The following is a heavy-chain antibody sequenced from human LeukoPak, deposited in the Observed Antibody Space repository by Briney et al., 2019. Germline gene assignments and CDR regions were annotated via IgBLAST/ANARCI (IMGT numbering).Heavy chain of an antibody. V-gene: IGHV3-23*01. CDR2: ITISGKTA. D-gene: IGHD2-8*01. CDR3: AKRRCGTNGCPYYFDY. J-gene: IGHJ4*02. CDR1: GFTFSNYA. Sequence: GGSLRLSCLASGFTFSNYAMSWVRQAPGKGLEWVSGITISGKTAYYADSVKGRFTISRDNFKNTLYLQMNSLRAEDTAVYYCAKRRCGTNGCPYYFDYWGQGTLVTVSS.